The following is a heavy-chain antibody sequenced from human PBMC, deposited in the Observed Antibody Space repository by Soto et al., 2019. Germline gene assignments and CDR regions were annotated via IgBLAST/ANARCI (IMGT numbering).Heavy chain of an antibody. CDR2: IDPSGGAA. CDR3: AKQTVELSLGGFDP. Sequence: QVQLVQSGAEVKKPGASVTVSCKASGHTFANYYIHWVRQAPGQGLEWMGKIDPSGGAATYAQVFQGRVTMTLDTSATTVVLEMRSLTTDDTAVYYCAKQTVELSLGGFDPWGPGTLVTISS. V-gene: IGHV1-46*01. J-gene: IGHJ5*02. CDR1: GHTFANYY. D-gene: IGHD1-1*01.